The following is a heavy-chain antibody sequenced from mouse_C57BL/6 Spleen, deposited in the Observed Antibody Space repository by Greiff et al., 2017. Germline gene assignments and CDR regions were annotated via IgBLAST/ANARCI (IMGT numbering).Heavy chain of an antibody. J-gene: IGHJ4*01. V-gene: IGHV5-4*01. CDR2: ISDGGSYT. CDR1: GFSFRSYD. CDR3: TRGRGYSAIDY. Sequence: EVQRVESGGGLVLPGGPLKLPCAASGFSFRSYDMSWVRQTPEKRLEWVATISDGGSYTYYPASVKGRFTISRDNAKNNLYLQMSHLKYEDTAMYYCTRGRGYSAIDYWGQGTSVTVSS.